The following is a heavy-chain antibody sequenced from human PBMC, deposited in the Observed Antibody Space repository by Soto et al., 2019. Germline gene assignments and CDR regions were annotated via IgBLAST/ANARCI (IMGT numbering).Heavy chain of an antibody. D-gene: IGHD3-10*01. J-gene: IGHJ4*02. CDR3: AKDPYMVRGVSSFDY. Sequence: GGSLRLSCAASGFTFSSYAMSWVRQAPGKGLEWVSAISGSGGSTYYADSVKGRFTISRDNSKNTLYLQMNSLRAEDTAVYYCAKDPYMVRGVSSFDYWGQGTLVTVSS. CDR1: GFTFSSYA. V-gene: IGHV3-23*01. CDR2: ISGSGGST.